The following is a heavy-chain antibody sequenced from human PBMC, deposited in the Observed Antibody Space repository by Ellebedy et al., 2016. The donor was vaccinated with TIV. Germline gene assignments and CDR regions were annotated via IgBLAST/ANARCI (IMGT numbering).Heavy chain of an antibody. Sequence: GGSLRLSCAASGFTFSDYYMIWIRQAPGKGLEWVSYISNSGSTIYYADSVKGRFTNSRDNTKNSLSLQMNSLRVEDTAVYYCARDARFIDQQHNWFDPWGQGTLVTVSS. CDR1: GFTFSDYY. CDR2: ISNSGSTI. J-gene: IGHJ5*02. CDR3: ARDARFIDQQHNWFDP. D-gene: IGHD2-2*01. V-gene: IGHV3-11*01.